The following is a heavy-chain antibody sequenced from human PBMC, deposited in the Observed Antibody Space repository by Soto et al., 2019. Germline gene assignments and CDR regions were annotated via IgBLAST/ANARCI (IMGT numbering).Heavy chain of an antibody. CDR3: ARVKSGYYSGWFDP. CDR2: IWYDGSNK. J-gene: IGHJ5*02. D-gene: IGHD3-22*01. Sequence: VAVIWYDGSNKYYADSVKGRFTISRDNSKNTLYLQMNRLRAEDTAVYYCARVKSGYYSGWFDPWGQGTLVTVSS. V-gene: IGHV3-33*01.